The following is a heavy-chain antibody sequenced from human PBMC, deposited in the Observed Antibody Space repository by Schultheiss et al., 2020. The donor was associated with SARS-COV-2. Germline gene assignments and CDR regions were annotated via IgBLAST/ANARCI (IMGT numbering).Heavy chain of an antibody. Sequence: SETLSLTCAVYGGSFSGYYWTWIRQPPGKGLEWIGSMYYSGSTNYNPSLKSRVTISVDTSNNQFSLKLSSVTAADTAVYYCARVPYGDPYWYFDLWGRGTLVTVSS. CDR2: MYYSGST. V-gene: IGHV4-34*01. D-gene: IGHD4-17*01. CDR3: ARVPYGDPYWYFDL. CDR1: GGSFSGYY. J-gene: IGHJ2*01.